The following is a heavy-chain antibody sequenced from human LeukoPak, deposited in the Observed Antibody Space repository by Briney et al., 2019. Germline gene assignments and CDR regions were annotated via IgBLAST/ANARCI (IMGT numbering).Heavy chain of an antibody. CDR2: IVVGSGNT. CDR1: GFTFTSSA. D-gene: IGHD2-15*01. CDR3: AAARYCSGGSCRHFGY. Sequence: SVKVSCKASGFTFTSSAMQWVRQARGQRLEWIGWIVVGSGNTNYSQKFQERVTITRDMSTSTAYMELGSLRSEDTAVYYCAAARYCSGGSCRHFGYWGQGTLVTVSS. V-gene: IGHV1-58*02. J-gene: IGHJ4*02.